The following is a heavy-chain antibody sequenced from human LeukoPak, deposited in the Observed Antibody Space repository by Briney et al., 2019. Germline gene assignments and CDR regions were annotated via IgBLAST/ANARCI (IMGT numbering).Heavy chain of an antibody. CDR2: ISSSSSYI. Sequence: GGSLRLSCAASGFTFSSHSMNWGRQAPGKGLEWVSSISSSSSYIYYADSVKGRFTISRDNAKNSLYLQMNSLRAEDTAVYYCARGRSSTSFFIDYWGQGTLVTVSS. CDR3: ARGRSSTSFFIDY. CDR1: GFTFSSHS. D-gene: IGHD2-2*01. J-gene: IGHJ4*02. V-gene: IGHV3-21*01.